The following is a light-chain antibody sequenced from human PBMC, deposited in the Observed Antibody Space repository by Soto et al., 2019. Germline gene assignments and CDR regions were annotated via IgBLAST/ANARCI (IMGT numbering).Light chain of an antibody. CDR3: CSYAGSNYV. CDR1: SSDVGNYNL. V-gene: IGLV2-23*02. J-gene: IGLJ1*01. Sequence: QSTLTQPASVSGSPGQSITISCTGTSSDVGNYNLVSWYQHHPGKAPKLMIYEVSKRPSGVSNRFSDSKSGDTASLTISGLQAEDEADYYCCSYAGSNYVFGTGTRSPS. CDR2: EVS.